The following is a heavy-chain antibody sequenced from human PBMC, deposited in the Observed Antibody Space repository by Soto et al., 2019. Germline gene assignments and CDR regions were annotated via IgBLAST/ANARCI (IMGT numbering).Heavy chain of an antibody. D-gene: IGHD3-10*01. CDR2: ISYDGSNE. CDR3: AKTGRRGLSSFDY. Sequence: PGGSLRLSCAASGFTFSSYDMHWVRQAPGKGLEWVALISYDGSNECYADSVKGRFTISRDNSNSTLYLQMNSLRAEDTALYYCAKTGRRGLSSFDYWGQGTLVTVSS. CDR1: GFTFSSYD. V-gene: IGHV3-30*18. J-gene: IGHJ4*02.